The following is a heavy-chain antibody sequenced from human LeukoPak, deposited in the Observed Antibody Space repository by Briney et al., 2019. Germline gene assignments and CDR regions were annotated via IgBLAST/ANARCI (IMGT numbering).Heavy chain of an antibody. Sequence: GGSLRLSCAASGFTFNDYYMSWIRQAPGKGLEWVSWISGSSSKTSYADSVKGRFTISRDNAKNSVYLQMNSLRAEDTAVYYCARTNSLDYWGQGTLVTVSS. CDR3: ARTNSLDY. V-gene: IGHV3-11*03. CDR2: ISGSSSKT. CDR1: GFTFNDYY. J-gene: IGHJ4*02.